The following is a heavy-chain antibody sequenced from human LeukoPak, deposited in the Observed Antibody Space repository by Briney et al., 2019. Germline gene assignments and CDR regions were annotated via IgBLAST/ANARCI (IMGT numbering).Heavy chain of an antibody. CDR3: AKDGRAVYYYDGSGYSPFDY. CDR2: ISGSGGNT. V-gene: IGHV3-23*01. D-gene: IGHD3-22*01. Sequence: PGGSLRLSCAASGFTYSSYAMSWVRQAPGKGLQWVSAISGSGGNTHYADSVKGRFTISRDNSKNTLYLQMNSLRAEDTAVYYCAKDGRAVYYYDGSGYSPFDYWGQGTLVTVSS. J-gene: IGHJ4*02. CDR1: GFTYSSYA.